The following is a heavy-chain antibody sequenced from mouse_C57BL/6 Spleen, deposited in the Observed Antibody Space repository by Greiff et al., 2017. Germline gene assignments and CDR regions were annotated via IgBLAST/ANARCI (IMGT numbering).Heavy chain of an antibody. CDR1: GFTFSDYG. Sequence: EVKLEESGGGLVKPGGSLKLSCAASGFTFSDYGMHWVRQAPEKGLEWVAYISSGSSTIYYADTVKGRFTISRDNAKNTLFLQMTSLRSEDTAMYYCARPDGYYEGYFDVWGTGTTVTVSS. D-gene: IGHD2-3*01. CDR3: ARPDGYYEGYFDV. J-gene: IGHJ1*03. CDR2: ISSGSSTI. V-gene: IGHV5-17*01.